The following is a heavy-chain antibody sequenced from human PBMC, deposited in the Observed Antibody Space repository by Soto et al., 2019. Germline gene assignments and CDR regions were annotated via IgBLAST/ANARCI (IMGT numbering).Heavy chain of an antibody. CDR3: ATWHEREHAYDV. Sequence: QVQLVESGGGLVRSGGSLRLSCTASGFTFSDYYMGWIRQAPGKGLEWVSYISSTNSYTNYADSVKGRFTVSSDSSKTTVYLQMNGLRPDDTAVYYCATWHEREHAYDVWGQGTTVTVSS. CDR1: GFTFSDYY. D-gene: IGHD1-1*01. CDR2: ISSTNSYT. J-gene: IGHJ3*01. V-gene: IGHV3-11*05.